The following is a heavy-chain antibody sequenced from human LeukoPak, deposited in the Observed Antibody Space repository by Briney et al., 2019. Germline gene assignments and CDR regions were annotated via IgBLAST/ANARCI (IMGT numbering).Heavy chain of an antibody. CDR2: ISGSGGST. CDR1: GFTFSSYA. CDR3: AKDRGYCSSTSCPHDY. Sequence: GGSLRLSCAASGFTFSSYAMSWVRQAPGKGLEWVSAISGSGGSTYYADSVKGRFTISRDNSKITLYLQMNSLRAEDTAVYYCAKDRGYCSSTSCPHDYWGQGTLVTVSS. D-gene: IGHD2-2*01. V-gene: IGHV3-23*01. J-gene: IGHJ4*02.